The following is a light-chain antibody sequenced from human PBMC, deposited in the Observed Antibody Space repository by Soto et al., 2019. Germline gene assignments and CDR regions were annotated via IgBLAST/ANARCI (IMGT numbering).Light chain of an antibody. CDR1: QDIRDY. CDR2: TAS. CDR3: QKYNSAPLT. V-gene: IGKV1-27*01. J-gene: IGKJ3*01. Sequence: DIQMTQSPSSLSASVGDRVTITCRASQDIRDYLVWYQQKPGKVPKFLIYTASNLQSGVPSRFSGSGSGKDFTLTISSLQPEDDATYYCQKYNSAPLTFGPGTKGDIK.